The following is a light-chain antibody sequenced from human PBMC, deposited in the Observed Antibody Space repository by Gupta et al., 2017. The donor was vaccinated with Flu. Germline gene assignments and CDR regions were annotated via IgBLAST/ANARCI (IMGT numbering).Light chain of an antibody. J-gene: IGKJ1*01. CDR2: GAS. CDR3: HQYGGSPRA. V-gene: IGKV3-20*01. CDR1: QSVSSTD. Sequence: EILLTQSPGTLSLSPGERATLSCRARQSVSSTDLAWYQQKPGQAPRRLIHGASSRATGIPDRFSGSGSGTDFTLTISRLEPEDFAVYYCHQYGGSPRAFGQGTKVEIK.